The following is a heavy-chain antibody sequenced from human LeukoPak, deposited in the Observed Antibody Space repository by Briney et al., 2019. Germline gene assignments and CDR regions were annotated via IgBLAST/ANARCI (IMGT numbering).Heavy chain of an antibody. J-gene: IGHJ4*02. Sequence: SETLSLTCTVSGGSISSYYWSWIRQPPGKGLEWIGYIYYSGSTNYNPSLKSRVTISVDTSKNQFSLKLSSVTAADTAVYYCARATVTTPYYFDYWGQGTLVTVSS. V-gene: IGHV4-59*12. CDR1: GGSISSYY. D-gene: IGHD4-17*01. CDR3: ARATVTTPYYFDY. CDR2: IYYSGST.